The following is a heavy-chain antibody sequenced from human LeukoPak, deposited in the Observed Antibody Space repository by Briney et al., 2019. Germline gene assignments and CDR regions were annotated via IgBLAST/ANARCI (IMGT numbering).Heavy chain of an antibody. CDR3: ARDLFYYDSSGYPPGY. CDR1: GFTFSDYY. V-gene: IGHV3-11*01. J-gene: IGHJ4*02. D-gene: IGHD3-22*01. CDR2: ISSSGSTI. Sequence: PGGSLRLSCAASGFTFSDYYMSWIRQAPGKGLEWVSYISSSGSTIYYADSVKGRFTISRDNAKNSLYLQMNSLRAGDTAVYYCARDLFYYDSSGYPPGYWGQGTLVTVSS.